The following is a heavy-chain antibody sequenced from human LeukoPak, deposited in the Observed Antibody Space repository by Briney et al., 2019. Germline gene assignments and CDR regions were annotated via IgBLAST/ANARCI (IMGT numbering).Heavy chain of an antibody. D-gene: IGHD3-10*01. J-gene: IGHJ3*02. CDR1: GYTFTGYF. CDR3: ARVGLLWFGELGAFDI. Sequence: ASVRVSCKASGYTFTGYFLHWVRLAPGQGLEWMGRINPNSGGTNSAQKFQGRVTMTRDTSINTAYMELSRLRSDDTAVYYCARVGLLWFGELGAFDIWGQGTMVTVSS. CDR2: INPNSGGT. V-gene: IGHV1-2*02.